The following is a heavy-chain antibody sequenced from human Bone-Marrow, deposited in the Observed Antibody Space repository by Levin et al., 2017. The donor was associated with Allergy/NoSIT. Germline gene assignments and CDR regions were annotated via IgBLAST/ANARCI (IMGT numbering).Heavy chain of an antibody. V-gene: IGHV4-38-2*02. D-gene: IGHD4-17*01. CDR2: IYHSGST. J-gene: IGHJ3*02. CDR1: GYSISSGYY. Sequence: PSETLSLTCAVSGYSISSGYYWGWIRQPPGKGLEWIGSIYHSGSTYYNPSLKSRVTISVDTSKNQFSLKLSSVTAADTAVYYCARDYGDYVDAFDIWGQGTMVTVSS. CDR3: ARDYGDYVDAFDI.